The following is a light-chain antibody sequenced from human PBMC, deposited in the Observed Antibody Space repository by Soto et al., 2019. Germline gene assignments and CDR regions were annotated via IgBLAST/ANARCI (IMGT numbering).Light chain of an antibody. CDR2: EVS. Sequence: QSVLTQPPSESGSPGQSVTISCSGTSSDVGGYNYVSWHQQHPGKAPKLMIYEVSKRPSGVPDRFSGSKSGNTASLIVSGLQAEDEADYYCSSYAGSNNFVFGTGTKVTVL. CDR1: SSDVGGYNY. CDR3: SSYAGSNNFV. V-gene: IGLV2-8*01. J-gene: IGLJ1*01.